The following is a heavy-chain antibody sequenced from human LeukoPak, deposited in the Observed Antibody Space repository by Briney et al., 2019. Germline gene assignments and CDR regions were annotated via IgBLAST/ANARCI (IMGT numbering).Heavy chain of an antibody. Sequence: SETLSLTCTVSGGSISSYYWSWIRQPPGLGLEWIGNIYYSGRTNYNPSLKSRVTISVNTSKNQFSLKLSSVTAADTAVYYCARELGCSGGSCYFSSFGYWGQGTLVTVSS. CDR2: IYYSGRT. CDR1: GGSISSYY. D-gene: IGHD2-15*01. V-gene: IGHV4-59*12. CDR3: ARELGCSGGSCYFSSFGY. J-gene: IGHJ4*02.